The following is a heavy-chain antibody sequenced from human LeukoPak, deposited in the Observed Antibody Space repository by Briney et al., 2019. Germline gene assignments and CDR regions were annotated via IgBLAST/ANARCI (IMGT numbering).Heavy chain of an antibody. Sequence: PGGSLRLSCAASGFTFSDYYMSWIRQAPGKGLEWVSYISSSGSTIYYADSVKGRFTISRDNAKNSLYLQMNSLRAEDTAVYYCARSSAVRGSGSYYNWFDPWGQGTLVTVSS. CDR1: GFTFSDYY. V-gene: IGHV3-11*01. CDR3: ARSSAVRGSGSYYNWFDP. CDR2: ISSSGSTI. J-gene: IGHJ5*02. D-gene: IGHD3-10*01.